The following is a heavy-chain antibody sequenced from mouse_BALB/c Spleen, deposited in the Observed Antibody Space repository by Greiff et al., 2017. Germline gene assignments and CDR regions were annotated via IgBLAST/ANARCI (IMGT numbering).Heavy chain of an antibody. J-gene: IGHJ3*01. CDR2: IYPSDSYT. V-gene: IGHV1-69*02. CDR3: TRSYGNYVLFAY. Sequence: QVQLQQPGAELVRPGASVKLSCKASGYTFTSYWINWVKQRPGQGLEWIGNIYPSDSYTNYNQKFKDKATLTVDKSSSTAYMQLSSPTSEDAAVYYCTRSYGNYVLFAYWGQGTLVTVSA. CDR1: GYTFTSYW. D-gene: IGHD2-1*01.